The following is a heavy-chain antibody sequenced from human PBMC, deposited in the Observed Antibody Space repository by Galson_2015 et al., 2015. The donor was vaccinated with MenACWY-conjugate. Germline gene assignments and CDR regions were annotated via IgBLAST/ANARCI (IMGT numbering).Heavy chain of an antibody. J-gene: IGHJ4*02. CDR2: VIMDGTGA. Sequence: SLRLSCAASGFTFTSHWMHWARQVPGKGLVWVARVIMDGTGATYADSVKGRFTNSRDTAKDTLYLQMDNLRADDTALYYCARAGRYDYLDSWGEGTLVTVSS. V-gene: IGHV3-74*01. CDR3: ARAGRYDYLDS. D-gene: IGHD5-12*01. CDR1: GFTFTSHW.